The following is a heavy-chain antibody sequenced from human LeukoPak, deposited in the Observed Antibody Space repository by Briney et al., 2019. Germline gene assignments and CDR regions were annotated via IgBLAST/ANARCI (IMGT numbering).Heavy chain of an antibody. CDR1: GYSFTSYY. D-gene: IGHD1-1*01. V-gene: IGHV1-46*01. CDR2: INPSGGST. CDR3: ATNCVGDAFDI. J-gene: IGHJ3*02. Sequence: ASVKVSCKTSGYSFTSYYIHWVRQAPGQGLEWMGIINPSGGSTSYAQKFQDTVTMTRDMSTSTVYMELSSLRSEDTAVYYCATNCVGDAFDIWGQGTMVTVSS.